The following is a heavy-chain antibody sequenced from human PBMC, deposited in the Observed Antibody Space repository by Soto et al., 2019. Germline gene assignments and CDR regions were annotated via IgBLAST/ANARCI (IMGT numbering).Heavy chain of an antibody. V-gene: IGHV3-48*01. D-gene: IGHD6-19*01. CDR3: ALIAVAGFDAFDI. CDR1: EFTFSSYS. J-gene: IGHJ3*02. CDR2: ISSSSSTI. Sequence: EVQLVESGGGLVQPGGSLRLSCAASEFTFSSYSMNWVRQAPGKGLEWVSYISSSSSTIYYADSVKGRFTISRDNAKNSLYLQMNSLRAEDTAVYYCALIAVAGFDAFDIWGQGTMVTVSS.